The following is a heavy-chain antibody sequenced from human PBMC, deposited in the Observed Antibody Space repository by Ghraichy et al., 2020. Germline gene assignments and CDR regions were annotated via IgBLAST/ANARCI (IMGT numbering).Heavy chain of an antibody. CDR3: ARAGGSLGRIDY. Sequence: SETLSLTCAVYGGSFSGYYWSWIRQPPGKGLEWIGEINHSGSTNYNPSLKSRVTISVDTSKNQFSLKLSSVTAADTAVYYCARAGGSLGRIDYWGQGTLVTVSS. CDR1: GGSFSGYY. D-gene: IGHD1-26*01. J-gene: IGHJ4*02. V-gene: IGHV4-34*01. CDR2: INHSGST.